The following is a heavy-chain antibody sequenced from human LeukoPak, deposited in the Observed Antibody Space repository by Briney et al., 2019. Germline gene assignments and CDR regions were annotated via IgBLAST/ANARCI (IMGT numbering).Heavy chain of an antibody. CDR2: IYYSGST. D-gene: IGHD3-3*01. J-gene: IGHJ4*02. V-gene: IGHV4-59*01. CDR3: ARSPHLYDFWSGYYGDFDY. Sequence: PSETLSLXCTVSGGSISSYYWSWIRQPPGKELEWIGYIYYSGSTNYNPSLKSRVTISVDTSKNQFSLKLSSVTAADTAVYYCARSPHLYDFWSGYYGDFDYWGQGTLVTVSS. CDR1: GGSISSYY.